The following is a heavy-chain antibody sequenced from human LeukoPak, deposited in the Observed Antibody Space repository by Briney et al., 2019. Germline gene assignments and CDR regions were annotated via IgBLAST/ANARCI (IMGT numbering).Heavy chain of an antibody. CDR1: GASLNNYY. CDR3: ASVDMSGGDCQKRGCGSYWYFDL. D-gene: IGHD2-21*02. V-gene: IGHV4-34*01. J-gene: IGHJ2*01. CDR2: IDHVGRS. Sequence: PSETLSLTCAVYGASLNNYYWAWIRQSPVKGLEWIGEIDHVGRSKYNPSLKSRVTISVDTSKNQFSLKLSSVTAADTAVYYCASVDMSGGDCQKRGCGSYWYFDLWGRGTLVTVSS.